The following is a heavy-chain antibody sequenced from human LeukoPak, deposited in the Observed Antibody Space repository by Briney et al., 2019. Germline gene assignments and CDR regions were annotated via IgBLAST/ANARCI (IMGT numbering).Heavy chain of an antibody. V-gene: IGHV3-23*01. J-gene: IGHJ4*02. CDR2: IIGSAVNT. CDR3: AKYTSWTSYRGLDQ. D-gene: IGHD5-12*01. Sequence: GGSLRLSCGASGLTVSNYAMSWVRQAPGKGLEWVSTIIGSAVNTYYADSVKGRFTISRDDSKNTVYLQMNSLRAEDTAVYSCAKYTSWTSYRGLDQWGQGTLVTVSS. CDR1: GLTVSNYA.